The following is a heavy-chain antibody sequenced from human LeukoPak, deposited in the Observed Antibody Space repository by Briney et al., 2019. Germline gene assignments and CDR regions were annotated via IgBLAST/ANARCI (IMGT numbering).Heavy chain of an antibody. J-gene: IGHJ4*02. V-gene: IGHV3-30*03. CDR1: EERFRSKG. D-gene: IGHD6-13*01. Sequence: RVNCEETEERFRSKGRNWLRQAHRKELEWVAVISYDGSNKYYADSVKGRFTISRDNSKNTLYLQMNSLRAEDTAVYYCATLAQQLNDYWGQGTLVTVSS. CDR3: ATLAQQLNDY. CDR2: ISYDGSNK.